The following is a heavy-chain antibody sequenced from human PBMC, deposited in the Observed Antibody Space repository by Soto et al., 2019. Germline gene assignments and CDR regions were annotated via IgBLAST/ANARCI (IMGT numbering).Heavy chain of an antibody. CDR2: IDPSDSYT. CDR1: GYSFTTYW. V-gene: IGHV5-10-1*01. D-gene: IGHD6-6*01. J-gene: IGHJ6*02. Sequence: GESLKISCKGSGYSFTTYWISWVRQMPGKGLEWMGRIDPSDSYTDYSPSFQGHVTISADKSITTAYLQWSSLKASDTAMYYCARLGPKQFVRGNYGMDVWGQGTTVTVSS. CDR3: ARLGPKQFVRGNYGMDV.